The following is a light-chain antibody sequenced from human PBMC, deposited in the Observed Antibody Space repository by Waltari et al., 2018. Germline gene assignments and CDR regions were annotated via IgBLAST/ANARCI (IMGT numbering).Light chain of an antibody. CDR3: QQRSDWPPGFT. V-gene: IGKV3-11*01. Sequence: EIVLTQSPATLSLSPGARATLSCRASPSVSSYLAWYQQKPGQTPRLLIYDASNRASGIPARFSGSGSGTDFTLSISSLGPEDVAVYYCQQRSDWPPGFTFGPGTKVDIK. CDR1: PSVSSY. CDR2: DAS. J-gene: IGKJ3*01.